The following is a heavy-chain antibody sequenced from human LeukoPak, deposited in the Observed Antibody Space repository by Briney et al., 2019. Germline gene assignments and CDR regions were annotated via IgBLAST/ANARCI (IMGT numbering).Heavy chain of an antibody. V-gene: IGHV3-21*01. J-gene: IGHJ3*02. Sequence: GGSLRLSCAASGFTFSSYSMNWVRQAPGKGLEWVSSISSSSSYIYYADSVEGRFTISRDNAKNSLYLQMNSLRAEDTAVYYCARDRELNYGDYGAFDIWGQGTMVTVSS. CDR3: ARDRELNYGDYGAFDI. CDR1: GFTFSSYS. D-gene: IGHD4-17*01. CDR2: ISSSSSYI.